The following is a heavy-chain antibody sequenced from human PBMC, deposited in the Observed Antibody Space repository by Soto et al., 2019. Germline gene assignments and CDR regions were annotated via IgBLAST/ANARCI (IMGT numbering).Heavy chain of an antibody. CDR1: GFTFSNAW. CDR2: IKSKTDGGTT. V-gene: IGHV3-15*01. J-gene: IGHJ6*03. Sequence: GSLRLSCAASGFTFSNAWMSWVRQAPGKGLEWVGRIKSKTDGGTTDYAAPVKGRFTISRDDSKNTLYLQMGSLRAEDMAVYYCARDRIAAAVNYYYYYMDVWGKGTTVTVSS. CDR3: ARDRIAAAVNYYYYYMDV. D-gene: IGHD6-13*01.